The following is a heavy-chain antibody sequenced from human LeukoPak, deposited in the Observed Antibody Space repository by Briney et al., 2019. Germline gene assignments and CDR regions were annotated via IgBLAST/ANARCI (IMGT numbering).Heavy chain of an antibody. CDR2: INPNSGGT. J-gene: IGHJ4*02. D-gene: IGHD3-10*01. Sequence: ASVKVSCKASEYTFSIYNMHWVRQAPGQGLEWMGWINPNSGGTNYAQKFQGRVTMTRDTSISTAYMELSRLRSDDTAVYYCASLAFTMVRGTIDYWGQGTLVTVSS. CDR3: ASLAFTMVRGTIDY. CDR1: EYTFSIYN. V-gene: IGHV1-2*02.